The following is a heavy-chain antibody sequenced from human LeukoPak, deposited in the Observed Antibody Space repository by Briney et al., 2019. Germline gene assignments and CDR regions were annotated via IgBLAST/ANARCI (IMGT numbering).Heavy chain of an antibody. J-gene: IGHJ4*02. CDR1: GFTFSSYG. Sequence: PGGSLRLSCAASGFTFSSYGMHWVRQAPGEGLEWVAVISYDGSNKYYADSVKGRFTISRDNSKNTLYPQMNSLRAEDTAVYYCAKDPLSTVVSYFDYWGQGTLVTVSS. V-gene: IGHV3-30*18. CDR3: AKDPLSTVVSYFDY. CDR2: ISYDGSNK. D-gene: IGHD4-23*01.